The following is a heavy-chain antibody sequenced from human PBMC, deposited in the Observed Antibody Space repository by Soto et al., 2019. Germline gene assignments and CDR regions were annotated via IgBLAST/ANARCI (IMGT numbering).Heavy chain of an antibody. CDR2: IYYSGST. CDR1: GGSISSYY. D-gene: IGHD6-19*01. CDR3: ARVVAVAGLNWFGP. V-gene: IGHV4-59*01. J-gene: IGHJ5*02. Sequence: PSETLSLTCTVSGGSISSYYWSWIRQPPGKGLEWIGYIYYSGSTNYNPSLKSRVTISVDTSKNQFSLKLSSVTAADTAVYYCARVVAVAGLNWFGPWGQGTLVTVSS.